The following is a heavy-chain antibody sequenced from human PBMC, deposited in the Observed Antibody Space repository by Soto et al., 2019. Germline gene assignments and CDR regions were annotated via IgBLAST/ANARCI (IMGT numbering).Heavy chain of an antibody. D-gene: IGHD5-18*01. V-gene: IGHV4-30-4*01. Sequence: QVQLQESGPGLVKPSQTLSLTCTVSGGSISSGDYYWSWIRQPPGKGLEWIGYIYYSGSTYYNPSLKSRVTISVDTSKNQFSLKLSSVTAADTAVYYCARELWPNYYYYGMDVWGQGTTVTVSS. CDR2: IYYSGST. CDR1: GGSISSGDYY. J-gene: IGHJ6*02. CDR3: ARELWPNYYYYGMDV.